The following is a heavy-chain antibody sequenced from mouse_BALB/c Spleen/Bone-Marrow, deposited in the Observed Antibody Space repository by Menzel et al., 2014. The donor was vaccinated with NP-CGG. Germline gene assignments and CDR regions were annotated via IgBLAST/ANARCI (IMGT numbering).Heavy chain of an antibody. CDR1: GFTFTDYY. CDR3: ARDKGRVFFDY. Sequence: EVQLQQSGGGLVQPGGSLRLSCATSGFTFTDYYMNWVRQPPGKALEWLGFIRNKANGYTTEYSASVKSRFTISRDNPQNILYLQMNTLRADDSATYYCARDKGRVFFDYWGQGTTLTVSS. CDR2: IRNKANGYTT. J-gene: IGHJ2*01. V-gene: IGHV7-3*02.